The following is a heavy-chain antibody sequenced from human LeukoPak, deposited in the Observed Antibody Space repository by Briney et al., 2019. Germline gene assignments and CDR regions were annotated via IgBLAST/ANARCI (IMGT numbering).Heavy chain of an antibody. CDR2: IRYDGSDK. CDR1: GFTFSSYG. CDR3: AKDLTTVTSQGDY. J-gene: IGHJ4*02. D-gene: IGHD4-17*01. Sequence: TGGSLRLSCAASGFTFSSYGMRWVRQAPGKGLEWVAFIRYDGSDKYYADSVKGRFTISRDNSNNTLYLQMNSLRAEDTAVYYCAKDLTTVTSQGDYWGQGTLVTVSS. V-gene: IGHV3-30*02.